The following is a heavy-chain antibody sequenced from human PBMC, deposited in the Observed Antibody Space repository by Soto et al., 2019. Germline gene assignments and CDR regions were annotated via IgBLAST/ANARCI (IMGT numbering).Heavy chain of an antibody. CDR1: GFTFSNAW. Sequence: GGSLRLSCAASGFTFSNAWMSWVRQAPGKGLEWVGRIKSKTDGGTTDYAAPVKGRFTISRDDSKNTLYLQMNSLKTEDTAVYYCTTDWDDYGDYLFYFQHWGQGTLVTVSS. D-gene: IGHD4-17*01. CDR2: IKSKTDGGTT. V-gene: IGHV3-15*01. J-gene: IGHJ1*01. CDR3: TTDWDDYGDYLFYFQH.